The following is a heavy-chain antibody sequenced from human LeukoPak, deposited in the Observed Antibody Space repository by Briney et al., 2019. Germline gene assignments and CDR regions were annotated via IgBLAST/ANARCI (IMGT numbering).Heavy chain of an antibody. V-gene: IGHV1-69*05. Sequence: SVKVSCKASGGTFSSYAISWVRQAPGQGLEWMGRIIPIFGTANYAQKFQGRVTITTDESTSTAYMEMSSLRSEDTAVYYCARDRGYYDSSGYYYFDYWGQGTLVTVSS. D-gene: IGHD3-22*01. J-gene: IGHJ4*02. CDR3: ARDRGYYDSSGYYYFDY. CDR1: GGTFSSYA. CDR2: IIPIFGTA.